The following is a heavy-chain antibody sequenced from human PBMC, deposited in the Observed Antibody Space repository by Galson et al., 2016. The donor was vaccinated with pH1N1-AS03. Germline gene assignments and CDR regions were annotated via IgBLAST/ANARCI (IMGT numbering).Heavy chain of an antibody. J-gene: IGHJ3*01. V-gene: IGHV3-74*01. CDR1: GFTFMNYW. CDR2: ISDDGNNI. CDR3: ARDQSVRGQTTYDV. Sequence: SLRLSCAASGFTFMNYWMHGVRQVPGRGLMWVSRISDDGNNILYADSVKGRFTISRDNVKNTLYLQMHSLKEEDTALYYCARDQSVRGQTTYDVWGQGTTVTVSS. D-gene: IGHD1-1*01.